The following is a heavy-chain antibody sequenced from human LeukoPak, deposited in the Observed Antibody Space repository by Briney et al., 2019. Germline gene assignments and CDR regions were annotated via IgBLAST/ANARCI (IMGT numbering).Heavy chain of an antibody. CDR2: MYYDGSS. CDR1: GGSINSGTFY. Sequence: SETLSLTCTVSGGSINSGTFYWGWIRQPPGKGLEWIGSMYYDGSSYYNPSLKSRVTTSVDTSKNQFSLKLSSVTAADTAVYYCARGAKSRTRREENYGSGSYPYYYYYYMDVWGKGTTVTVSS. D-gene: IGHD3-10*01. CDR3: ARGAKSRTRREENYGSGSYPYYYYYYMDV. V-gene: IGHV4-39*01. J-gene: IGHJ6*03.